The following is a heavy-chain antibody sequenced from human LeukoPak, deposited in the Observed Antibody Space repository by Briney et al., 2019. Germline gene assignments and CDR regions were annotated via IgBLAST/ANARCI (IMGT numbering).Heavy chain of an antibody. J-gene: IGHJ4*02. CDR1: GSSISSSSDY. Sequence: PSETLSLTCTVSGSSISSSSDYWGWIRQPPGKGLEWIGSIYYSGSTYYIPSLKSRVTISVDTSKNQFSLKLSSVTAADTAVYYCARHSGDYYDSSGYLDYWGQGTLVTVSS. CDR2: IYYSGST. CDR3: ARHSGDYYDSSGYLDY. D-gene: IGHD3-22*01. V-gene: IGHV4-39*01.